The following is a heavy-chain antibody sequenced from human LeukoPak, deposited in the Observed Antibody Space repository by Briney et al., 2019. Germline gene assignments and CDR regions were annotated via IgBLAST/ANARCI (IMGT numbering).Heavy chain of an antibody. D-gene: IGHD3-10*01. V-gene: IGHV4-59*01. J-gene: IGHJ4*02. CDR3: ARVHYYGSGLSTYFDY. Sequence: KPSETLSLTCTVSGDSISNYYWSWIRQPPGKGLEWIGYIHYSGSTKYNPSLKSRVKISLDTSKNQFSLKLSSVTAADTAVYYCARVHYYGSGLSTYFDYWGQGTLVTVSS. CDR2: IHYSGST. CDR1: GDSISNYY.